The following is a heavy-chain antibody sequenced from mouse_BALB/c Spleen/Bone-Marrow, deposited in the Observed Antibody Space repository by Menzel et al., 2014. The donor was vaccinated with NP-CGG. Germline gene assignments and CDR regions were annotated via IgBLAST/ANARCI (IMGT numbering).Heavy chain of an antibody. D-gene: IGHD1-1*01. CDR3: TRSNYGYWYFDV. Sequence: LQESGAELVKPGASVRLSCKASGYTFTSYYMYWVRQRPGQGLEWIGEINPINGGTNFSEKFKSRATLTVDKSSSTAFMQLSTLTSEDSAVYYCTRSNYGYWYFDVWGAGTRSPSPQ. J-gene: IGHJ1*01. CDR1: GYTFTSYY. CDR2: INPINGGT. V-gene: IGHV1S81*02.